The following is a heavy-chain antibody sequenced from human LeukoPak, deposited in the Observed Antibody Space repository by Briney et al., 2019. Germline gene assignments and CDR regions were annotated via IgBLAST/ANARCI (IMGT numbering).Heavy chain of an antibody. CDR2: ISYDGSNK. CDR3: AKEVNFDWLGPGDF. D-gene: IGHD3-9*01. Sequence: ERSLRLSCAASGFIFSSYGMHWVRQAPGKGLEWVAVISYDGSNKYYADSVKGRFTISRDNSKNTLYLQMNSLRAEDTAVYYCAKEVNFDWLGPGDFWGQGTLVTVSS. V-gene: IGHV3-30*18. J-gene: IGHJ4*02. CDR1: GFIFSSYG.